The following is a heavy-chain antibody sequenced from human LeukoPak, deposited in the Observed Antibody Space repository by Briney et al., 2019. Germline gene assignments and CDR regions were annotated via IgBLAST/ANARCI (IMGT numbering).Heavy chain of an antibody. Sequence: PSGPFSSTALVSGGSITVGSYSWGGFPNPQGKGLGWLGSIFISGSTYYNPSLKSRVTISVDTSKNQFSLKLSSVTAADTAVYYCARLAYYYDSSGPKDYYMDVWGKGTTVTVSS. CDR1: GGSITVGSYS. CDR2: IFISGST. J-gene: IGHJ6*03. V-gene: IGHV4-39*01. CDR3: ARLAYYYDSSGPKDYYMDV. D-gene: IGHD3-22*01.